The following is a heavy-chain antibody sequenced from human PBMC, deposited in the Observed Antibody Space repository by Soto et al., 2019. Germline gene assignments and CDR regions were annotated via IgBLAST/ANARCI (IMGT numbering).Heavy chain of an antibody. V-gene: IGHV3-64*01. D-gene: IGHD5-12*01. Sequence: EVQLVESGGGLVQPGGPLRLSCAASGYTFSTYAMHWVRQAPGKGLEYVSVINSNGGSTFYANSVKGRFTISRDNSKNTLYLQMGSLRVEDTGVYYCARAPGYSGYDALDYWGQGTLVTVSS. CDR1: GYTFSTYA. CDR3: ARAPGYSGYDALDY. CDR2: INSNGGST. J-gene: IGHJ4*02.